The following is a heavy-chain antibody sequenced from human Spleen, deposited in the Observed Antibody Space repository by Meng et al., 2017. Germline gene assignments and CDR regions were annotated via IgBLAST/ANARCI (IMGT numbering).Heavy chain of an antibody. CDR1: GFTFSDYY. Sequence: VRLVESGGVLVKPGGSLRLFCADSGFTFSDYYMTWIRQDPGKGLEWVSYISSRGSTIYHADSVKGRFTIVRDNPKNTLYLQMHSLRANDTAVYYCARDEGPLPDYWGQGTLVTVSS. J-gene: IGHJ4*02. CDR2: ISSRGSTI. CDR3: ARDEGPLPDY. V-gene: IGHV3-11*04.